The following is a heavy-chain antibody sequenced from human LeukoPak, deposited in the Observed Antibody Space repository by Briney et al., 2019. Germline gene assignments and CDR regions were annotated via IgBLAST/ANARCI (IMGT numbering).Heavy chain of an antibody. V-gene: IGHV4-39*07. CDR3: ARRPGWRWLQLGAFDI. D-gene: IGHD5-24*01. J-gene: IGHJ3*02. CDR1: GGSISSSNYY. Sequence: SETLSLTCIVSGGSISSSNYYWGWIRQPPGKGLEWIGEINHSGSTNYNPSLKSRVTISVDTSTNQFSLKLSSVTAADTAVYYCARRPGWRWLQLGAFDIWGQGTMVTVSS. CDR2: INHSGST.